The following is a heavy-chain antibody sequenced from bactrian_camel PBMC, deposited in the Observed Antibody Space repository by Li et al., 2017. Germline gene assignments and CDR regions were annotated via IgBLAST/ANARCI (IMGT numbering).Heavy chain of an antibody. V-gene: IGHV3S1*01. D-gene: IGHD2*01. CDR2: IATGSGNT. J-gene: IGHJ4*01. CDR1: GSYVTYGGFC. Sequence: HVQLVESGGDSVQAGGSLRLSCEASGSYVTYGGFCMAWFRQAPGKEREGVARIATGSGNTYYADSVKGRFTISKDNVKNTLYLQMNSLKPEDTALYYCAARPRGTYMQASLSQYDYINWGQETQVTVS. CDR3: AARPRGTYMQASLSQYDYIN.